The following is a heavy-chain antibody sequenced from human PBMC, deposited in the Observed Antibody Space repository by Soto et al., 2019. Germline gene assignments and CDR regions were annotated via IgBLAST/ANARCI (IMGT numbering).Heavy chain of an antibody. D-gene: IGHD3-16*01. CDR2: IIPLFGTT. Sequence: QVQVVQSGAEVKRPGSSVNVSCKASGGYFNNRQTLNSYPISWVRQAPGQGLEWMGGIIPLFGTTNYAQSFQGRVTITADKATRTTYLELNNVTSEDTAVYYCAKSWGGETYYYYYAMDVWGQGTKVTVSS. V-gene: IGHV1-69*06. CDR1: GGYFNNRQTLNSYP. J-gene: IGHJ6*02. CDR3: AKSWGGETYYYYYAMDV.